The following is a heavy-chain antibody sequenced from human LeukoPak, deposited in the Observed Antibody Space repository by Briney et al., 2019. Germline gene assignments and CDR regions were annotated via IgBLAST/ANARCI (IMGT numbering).Heavy chain of an antibody. CDR3: ARQIFRQYYDFWSGYYLNWFDP. CDR2: IYYSGST. D-gene: IGHD3-3*01. V-gene: IGHV4-39*01. J-gene: IGHJ5*02. Sequence: PSETLSLNCTVSGGSISSSSYYWGWIRQPPGKGLKWIGSIYYSGSTYYNPSLKSRVTISVDTSKNQFSLKLSSVTAADTAVYYCARQIFRQYYDFWSGYYLNWFDPWGQGTLVTVSS. CDR1: GGSISSSSYY.